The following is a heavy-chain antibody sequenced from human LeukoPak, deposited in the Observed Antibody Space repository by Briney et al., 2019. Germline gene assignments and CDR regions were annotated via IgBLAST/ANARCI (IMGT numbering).Heavy chain of an antibody. V-gene: IGHV3-23*01. J-gene: IGHJ4*02. Sequence: PGGSLRLSCAASGFSFSSYAIDWVRQAPGKGLEWVSSINGNGGRAKYADFVTGRFTISRDSSQNTVYLQMNSLRAEDTAVYYCAKGGDFYGSGSPRSESGGQGTLVTVSS. D-gene: IGHD3-10*01. CDR3: AKGGDFYGSGSPRSES. CDR1: GFSFSSYA. CDR2: INGNGGRA.